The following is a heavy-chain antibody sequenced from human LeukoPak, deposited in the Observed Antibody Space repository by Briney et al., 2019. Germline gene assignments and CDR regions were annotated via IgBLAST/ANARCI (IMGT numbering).Heavy chain of an antibody. CDR3: ARVIGYSGYDAFDY. D-gene: IGHD5-12*01. CDR2: IYHSGNT. J-gene: IGHJ4*02. Sequence: KTSETLSLTCTVSGGSISSYYWSWIRQPPGKGLEWIGYIYHSGNTYYNPSLKSRVTISVDTSKNQFSLKLSSVTAADTAVYYCARVIGYSGYDAFDYWGQGTLVTVSS. CDR1: GGSISSYY. V-gene: IGHV4-59*01.